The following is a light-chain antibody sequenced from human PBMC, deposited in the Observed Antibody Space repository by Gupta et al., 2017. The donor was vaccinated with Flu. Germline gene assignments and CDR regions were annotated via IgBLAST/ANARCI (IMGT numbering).Light chain of an antibody. CDR3: MQGSHWPLT. CDR1: QSLLYSDGNTY. V-gene: IGKV2-30*01. J-gene: IGKJ4*01. CDR2: KVS. Sequence: DVVVTQSPLSLPVTLGQPASISCRSSQSLLYSDGNTYLHWFQQRPGQSPRRLIYKVSNRDSGVPDRFSGSGAGTDFTLKISRVEAEDVGVYYCMQGSHWPLTFGGGTKVEIK.